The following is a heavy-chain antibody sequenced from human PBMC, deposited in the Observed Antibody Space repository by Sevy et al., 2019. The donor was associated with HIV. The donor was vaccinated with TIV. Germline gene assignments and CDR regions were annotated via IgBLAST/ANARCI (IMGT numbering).Heavy chain of an antibody. J-gene: IGHJ4*02. Sequence: ASVKVSCKASGYTFTSYGISWVRQAPGQGLEWMGWISAYNGNTNYAQKLQGRVTMTTDTSTSTAYMELRSLRSDDRAVYCWARCPRIQLRYFDYWGQGTLVTVSS. V-gene: IGHV1-18*01. CDR2: ISAYNGNT. CDR3: ARCPRIQLRYFDY. CDR1: GYTFTSYG. D-gene: IGHD5-18*01.